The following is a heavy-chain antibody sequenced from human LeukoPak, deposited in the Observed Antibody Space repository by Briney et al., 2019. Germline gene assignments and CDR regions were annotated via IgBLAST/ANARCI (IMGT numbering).Heavy chain of an antibody. D-gene: IGHD3-22*01. Sequence: GGSLRLSCAASGLTFSSYAMHWVRQAPGKGLEWVAVIWYDGSNENYADSVRGRFTVSRDNSKNTLYLHMNSVRAEDTAVYYCARVAMSDSSGYCDYWGQGTLVTVSS. J-gene: IGHJ4*02. CDR1: GLTFSSYA. CDR3: ARVAMSDSSGYCDY. CDR2: IWYDGSNE. V-gene: IGHV3-33*01.